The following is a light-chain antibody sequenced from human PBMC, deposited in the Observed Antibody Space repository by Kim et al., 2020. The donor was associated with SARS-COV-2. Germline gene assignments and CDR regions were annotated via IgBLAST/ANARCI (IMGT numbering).Light chain of an antibody. J-gene: IGKJ4*01. Sequence: DIVMTQSPDSLAVSLGERATINCKSSQSLFQSSVNKNTLVWYQQKPGQPPKALIYWASMRVSGVPDRFTGSGSGTSFTLTISSLQAEDVAVYYCQQYYTDPLTVGGGTKVDIK. V-gene: IGKV4-1*01. CDR2: WAS. CDR3: QQYYTDPLT. CDR1: QSLFQSSVNKNT.